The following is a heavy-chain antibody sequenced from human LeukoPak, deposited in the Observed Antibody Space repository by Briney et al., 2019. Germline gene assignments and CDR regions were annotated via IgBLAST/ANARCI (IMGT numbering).Heavy chain of an antibody. Sequence: ASVKVSCKASGYTFTGYYMHWVRQAPGQGLEWMGRINPNSGGTNYAQKFQGRVTMTRDTSTSTAYMELSSLRSEDTAVYYCARETLRFTRFDPWGQGTLVTVSS. V-gene: IGHV1-2*06. CDR1: GYTFTGYY. D-gene: IGHD4-17*01. CDR2: INPNSGGT. CDR3: ARETLRFTRFDP. J-gene: IGHJ5*02.